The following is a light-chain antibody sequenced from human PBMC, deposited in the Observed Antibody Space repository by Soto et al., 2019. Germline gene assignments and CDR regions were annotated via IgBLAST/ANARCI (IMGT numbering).Light chain of an antibody. CDR2: DVS. CDR3: CSYAGSNTLV. V-gene: IGLV2-11*01. J-gene: IGLJ2*01. CDR1: IHDIGGYNF. Sequence: LTQPRSVSGSPGQSITISCSGTIHDIGGYNFISWYQQHPGTAPKIIIYDVSKRPSGVPDRFSGSTSGNTASLTISGLQTEDDAFYYCCSYAGSNTLVFGGGTKVTVL.